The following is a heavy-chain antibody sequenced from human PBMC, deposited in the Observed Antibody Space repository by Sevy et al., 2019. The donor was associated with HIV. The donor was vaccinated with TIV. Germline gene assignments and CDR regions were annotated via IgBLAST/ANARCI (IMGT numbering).Heavy chain of an antibody. CDR1: GYTFTSYG. V-gene: IGHV1-18*01. D-gene: IGHD3-22*01. Sequence: ASVKVSCEASGYTFTSYGIIWVRQAPGQGREWMGWISAYNGNTNYAQRLQGRVTMTTDTSTSTAYMELTSLRSDDTAVYYCARGPRKYYDSSGYYYPPSYWGQGTLVTVSS. CDR3: ARGPRKYYDSSGYYYPPSY. CDR2: ISAYNGNT. J-gene: IGHJ4*02.